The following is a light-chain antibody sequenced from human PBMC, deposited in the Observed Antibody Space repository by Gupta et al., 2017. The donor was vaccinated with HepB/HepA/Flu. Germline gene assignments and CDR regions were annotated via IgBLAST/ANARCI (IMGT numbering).Light chain of an antibody. CDR3: SSFTFTTTLVI. Sequence: QSALTLPASVSGSPGQSITISCTGTSSDFGGYNYVSWYQQHPGKAPNFLIYDVSNRPSGVSNRFSGSKSGNTASLTISGHQAEDEADYYCSSFTFTTTLVIFGGGTELTVL. CDR1: SSDFGGYNY. CDR2: DVS. V-gene: IGLV2-14*03. J-gene: IGLJ2*01.